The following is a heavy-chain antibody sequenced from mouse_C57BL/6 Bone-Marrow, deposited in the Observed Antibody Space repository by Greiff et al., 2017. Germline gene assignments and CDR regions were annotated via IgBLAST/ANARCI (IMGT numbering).Heavy chain of an antibody. CDR3: ARKEDDGYYVGSAY. J-gene: IGHJ3*01. Sequence: VQLQQSGAELVKPGASVKMSCKASGYTFTSYWITWVKQRPGQGLEWIGDIYPGSGSTNYNEKFKSKATLTVDTSSSTAYMQLSSLTSEDSAVYYSARKEDDGYYVGSAYWGQGTLVTVSA. CDR2: IYPGSGST. D-gene: IGHD2-3*01. CDR1: GYTFTSYW. V-gene: IGHV1-55*01.